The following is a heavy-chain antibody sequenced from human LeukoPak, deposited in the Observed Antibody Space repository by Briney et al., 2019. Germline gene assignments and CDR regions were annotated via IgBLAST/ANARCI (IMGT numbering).Heavy chain of an antibody. D-gene: IGHD4-11*01. J-gene: IGHJ4*02. Sequence: GGSLRLSCAASGFTFSSYWMSWVRQAPAKGLEWVANIKKDGSEKYYVDSVKGRFTISRDNAKNSLFLQMNSLTADDTALYYCARERTTIMSGTAIGGYWGQGTLVTVSS. CDR3: ARERTTIMSGTAIGGY. V-gene: IGHV3-7*01. CDR1: GFTFSSYW. CDR2: IKKDGSEK.